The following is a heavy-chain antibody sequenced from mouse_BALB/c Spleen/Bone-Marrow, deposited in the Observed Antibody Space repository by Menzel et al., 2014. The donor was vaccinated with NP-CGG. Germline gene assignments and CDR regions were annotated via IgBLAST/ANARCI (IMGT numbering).Heavy chain of an antibody. Sequence: DVMLVESGGGLVKPGGSLKLSCTASGFSFNSYGMSWVRQTPEKRLEWGATITNGGNYTYYPDSVKGRFTISRDNVKNNLYLQMRSLRSEDTALYYCVRNYYGYDGYFDYWGQGTTLTVSS. CDR2: ITNGGNYT. V-gene: IGHV5-9-2*01. CDR1: GFSFNSYG. D-gene: IGHD2-2*01. CDR3: VRNYYGYDGYFDY. J-gene: IGHJ2*01.